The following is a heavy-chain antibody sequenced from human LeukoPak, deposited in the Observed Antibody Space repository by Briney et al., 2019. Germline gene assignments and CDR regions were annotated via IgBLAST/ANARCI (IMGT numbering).Heavy chain of an antibody. CDR2: IIPIFGTA. D-gene: IGHD3-10*01. V-gene: IGHV1-69*13. Sequence: ASVKVSCKASGGTFSSYAFSWVRQAPGQGLEWMGGIIPIFGTANYAQKFQGRVTITADESTSTAYMELSSLRSEDTAVYYCARGSLDYYGYYFDYWGQGTLVTVSS. CDR3: ARGSLDYYGYYFDY. CDR1: GGTFSSYA. J-gene: IGHJ4*02.